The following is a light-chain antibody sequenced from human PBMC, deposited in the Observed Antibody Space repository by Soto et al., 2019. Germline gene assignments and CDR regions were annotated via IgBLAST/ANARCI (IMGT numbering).Light chain of an antibody. CDR2: AAC. V-gene: IGKV1-39*01. Sequence: DIQMTQSPSSLSASVGDRVTITCRASQSISNYLNWYQQKPGKAPKLLISAACSLQSVVPTIFSSRGSGTDCSLTSSTLYPEDFAFVYCHQSYSTPPAFTFGEGTRLEIK. J-gene: IGKJ2*01. CDR3: HQSYSTPPAFT. CDR1: QSISNY.